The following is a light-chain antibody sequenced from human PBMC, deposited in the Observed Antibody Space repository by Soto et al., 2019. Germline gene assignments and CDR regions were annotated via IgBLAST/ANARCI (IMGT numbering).Light chain of an antibody. Sequence: DIQMTQSPSSLSASVGDRVTITCQASQDISNYLNWYQQKPGKAPKLLIYDASNLETGVPSRFSGSGSGTDFTFNISSLQPEDSETYDGQQYDNLPLTFGGGTKVDIK. CDR1: QDISNY. V-gene: IGKV1-33*01. CDR3: QQYDNLPLT. CDR2: DAS. J-gene: IGKJ4*01.